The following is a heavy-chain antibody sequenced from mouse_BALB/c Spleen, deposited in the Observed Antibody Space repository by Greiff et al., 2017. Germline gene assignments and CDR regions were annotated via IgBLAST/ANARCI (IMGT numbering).Heavy chain of an antibody. J-gene: IGHJ4*01. CDR2: INSNGGST. CDR1: GFTFSSYT. V-gene: IGHV5-6-2*01. D-gene: IGHD2-4*01. CDR3: ARLGSTLILYYAMDY. Sequence: EVMLVESGGGLVKPGGSLKLSCAASGFTFSSYTMSWVRQTPEKRLELVAAINSNGGSTYYPDTVKGRFTISRDNAKNTLYLQMSSLKSEDTALYYCARLGSTLILYYAMDYWGQGTSVTVSS.